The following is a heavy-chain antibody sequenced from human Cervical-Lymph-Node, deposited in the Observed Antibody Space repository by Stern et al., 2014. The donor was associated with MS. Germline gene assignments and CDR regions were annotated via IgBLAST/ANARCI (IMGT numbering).Heavy chain of an antibody. D-gene: IGHD3/OR15-3a*01. Sequence: VQLVESGAEVKKPGSSAKVSCKASGGIFSNSAINWVRQAPGQGLEWMGRIITTVSIAIYAQKFQGRVTIPADDSTTTAYLEVSSLRSEDTAVYYCAREFRGLVVSPSNWFDPWGQGTLVTVSS. CDR1: GGIFSNSA. J-gene: IGHJ5*02. CDR2: IITTVSIA. CDR3: AREFRGLVVSPSNWFDP. V-gene: IGHV1-69*19.